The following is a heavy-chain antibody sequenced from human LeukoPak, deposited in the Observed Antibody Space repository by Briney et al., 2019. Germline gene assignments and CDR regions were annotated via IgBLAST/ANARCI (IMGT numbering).Heavy chain of an antibody. Sequence: PGGSLRLSCAASGFTFSSYAMHWVRQAPGKGLEWVAVISYDGSNKYYADSVKGRFTISRDNSKNTLYLQMNSLRAEDTAVYYCARDSRSAIFGALDYWGQGTLVTVSS. CDR3: ARDSRSAIFGALDY. V-gene: IGHV3-30-3*01. D-gene: IGHD3-3*01. J-gene: IGHJ4*02. CDR1: GFTFSSYA. CDR2: ISYDGSNK.